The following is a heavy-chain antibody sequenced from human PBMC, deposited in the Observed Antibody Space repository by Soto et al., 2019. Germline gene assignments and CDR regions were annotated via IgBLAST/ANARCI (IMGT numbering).Heavy chain of an antibody. D-gene: IGHD3-22*01. CDR2: IIPTFGTA. Sequence: QVQLVQSGAEEKKPGSSVKVSCKASGGTFSSYAISWVRQAPGQGLEWMGGIIPTFGTANYAKKFRGRVTITADKSTSTAYMELSSLRSEDTAVYYCARDDYYYDSGYWGQGTLVTVSS. CDR3: ARDDYYYDSGY. J-gene: IGHJ4*02. V-gene: IGHV1-69*06. CDR1: GGTFSSYA.